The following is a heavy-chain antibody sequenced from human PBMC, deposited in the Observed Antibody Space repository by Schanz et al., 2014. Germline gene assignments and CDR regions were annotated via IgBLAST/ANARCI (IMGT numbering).Heavy chain of an antibody. CDR1: GFSFSGSG. J-gene: IGHJ4*02. V-gene: IGHV3-33*01. D-gene: IGHD1-26*01. CDR2: IWYDGNNK. CDR3: ARRYSGRYCFDY. Sequence: QVHLVESGGGVVQPGGSLRLSCAASGFSFSGSGMHWVRQAPGKGLEWVAVIWYDGNNKYYADSVKGRFTISRDNAKNSLSLQMDRLRDEDTAVYYCARRYSGRYCFDYWGQGTLVAVSS.